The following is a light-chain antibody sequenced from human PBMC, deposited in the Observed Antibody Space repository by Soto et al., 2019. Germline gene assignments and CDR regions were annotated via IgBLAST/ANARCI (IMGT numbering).Light chain of an antibody. V-gene: IGKV1-5*03. CDR3: QQNYGTPIT. J-gene: IGKJ5*01. Sequence: DIQMTQSPSILSASVGDRVTITCRASQSISSWLAWYQQKPGKAPNLLIHKASHLESGVPSRFSGSGSGTDFTLTISSLQPEDFATYYCQQNYGTPITFGQGTRLEIK. CDR2: KAS. CDR1: QSISSW.